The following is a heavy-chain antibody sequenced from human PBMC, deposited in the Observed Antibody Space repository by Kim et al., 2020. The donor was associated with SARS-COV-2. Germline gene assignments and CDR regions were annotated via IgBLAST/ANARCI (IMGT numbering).Heavy chain of an antibody. CDR3: ARAGGYSYGSFDY. CDR1: GFTFSSYS. Sequence: GGSLRLSCAASGFTFSSYSMNWVRQAPGKGLEWVSSISSSSSYIYYADSVKGRFTISRDNAKNSLYLQMNSLRAEDTAVYYCARAGGYSYGSFDYWGQGTLVTVSS. V-gene: IGHV3-21*01. J-gene: IGHJ4*02. CDR2: ISSSSSYI. D-gene: IGHD5-18*01.